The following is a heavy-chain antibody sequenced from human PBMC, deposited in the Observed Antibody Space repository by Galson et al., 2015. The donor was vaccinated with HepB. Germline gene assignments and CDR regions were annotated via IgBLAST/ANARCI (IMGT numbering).Heavy chain of an antibody. Sequence: SVKVSCKASGGTFSSYTISWVRQAPGQGLEWMGRIIPILGIANYAQKFQGRVTITVDTSTSTVYMELSSLRSEDTAVYYCARICSGGSCYSEAVDYWGQGTLVTVSS. CDR2: IIPILGIA. D-gene: IGHD2-15*01. CDR1: GGTFSSYT. J-gene: IGHJ4*02. CDR3: ARICSGGSCYSEAVDY. V-gene: IGHV1-69*02.